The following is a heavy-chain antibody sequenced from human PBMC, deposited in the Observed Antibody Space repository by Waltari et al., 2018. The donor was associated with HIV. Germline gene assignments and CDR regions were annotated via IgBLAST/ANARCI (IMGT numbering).Heavy chain of an antibody. CDR3: AILAVAGNSGLFDY. CDR1: GYTFMNYW. Sequence: QVQLVQSGAEVKKPGASVKVSCKASGYTFMNYWIHWVRQAPGQGLEWMGTINPSGGSTTYPQKFQGRVTMTRETATTTVYMELSSLRSEDTAVYYCAILAVAGNSGLFDYWGQGTLVTVSS. CDR2: INPSGGST. D-gene: IGHD6-19*01. V-gene: IGHV1-46*01. J-gene: IGHJ4*02.